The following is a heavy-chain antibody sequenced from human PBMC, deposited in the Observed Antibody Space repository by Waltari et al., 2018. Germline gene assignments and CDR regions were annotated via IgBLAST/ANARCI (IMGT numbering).Heavy chain of an antibody. CDR2: ISGSGGST. CDR3: AKDSFYYYDSSGYWTFDY. J-gene: IGHJ4*02. D-gene: IGHD3-22*01. Sequence: EVQLLESGGGLVQPGGSLRLSCAASGFTFSSYAMSWVRQAPGKGLEWVSAISGSGGSTYYADSVKGRFTISRDNSKNTLYLQMNSLRAEDTAVYYCAKDSFYYYDSSGYWTFDYWGQGTLVTVSS. CDR1: GFTFSSYA. V-gene: IGHV3-23*01.